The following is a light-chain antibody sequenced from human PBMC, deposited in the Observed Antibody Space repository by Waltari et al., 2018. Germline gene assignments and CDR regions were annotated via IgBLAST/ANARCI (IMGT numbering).Light chain of an antibody. CDR1: SRDVGSYNL. V-gene: IGLV2-23*01. Sequence: QSALTQPAPVSGSPGQSITIPGPGTSRDVGSYNLFSWYQQHPGKAPKLMIYEGSKRPSGVSNRFSGSKSGNTASLTISGLQAEDEADYYCCSYAGSNWVFGGGTKLTVL. J-gene: IGLJ3*02. CDR3: CSYAGSNWV. CDR2: EGS.